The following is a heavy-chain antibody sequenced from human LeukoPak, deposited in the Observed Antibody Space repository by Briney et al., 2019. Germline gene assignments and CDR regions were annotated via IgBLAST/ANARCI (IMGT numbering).Heavy chain of an antibody. CDR3: ARGPYSYDSSGAFDI. D-gene: IGHD3-22*01. CDR1: GGSISGHY. CDR2: IYDIGST. Sequence: PSETLSLTCTVSGGSISGHYWTWIRQPPGKGLEWIGYIYDIGSTTYNPSLKSRVTISVDTSKNQFSLKLSSVTAADTAVYFCARGPYSYDSSGAFDIWGQGTMVTVSS. V-gene: IGHV4-59*11. J-gene: IGHJ3*02.